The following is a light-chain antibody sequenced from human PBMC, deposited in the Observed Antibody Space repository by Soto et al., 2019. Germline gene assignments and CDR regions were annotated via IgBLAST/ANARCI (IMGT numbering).Light chain of an antibody. Sequence: DFQMTQSPSSLSASVGDRVTITCRASQGINNHLAWFQQKPGKVPKVLIYAASTLQSGVPSRFSGSGSGTDFTLTISSLQPADVATYYCQNYNSAPPAGTFGGGTKVAIK. CDR3: QNYNSAPPAGT. V-gene: IGKV1-27*01. CDR1: QGINNH. J-gene: IGKJ4*01. CDR2: AAS.